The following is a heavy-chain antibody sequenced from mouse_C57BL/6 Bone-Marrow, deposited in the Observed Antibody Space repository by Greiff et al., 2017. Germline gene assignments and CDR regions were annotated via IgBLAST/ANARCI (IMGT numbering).Heavy chain of an antibody. J-gene: IGHJ3*01. CDR1: GYTFTSSG. CDR3: ARSNYGSSYDWFAY. Sequence: EVQLQQSGAELVRPGSLVKMSCKTSGYTFTSSGINWVKQRPGQGLEWIGYIYIGNGYTEYNEKFKGKATLTSDTSSSTAYMQLSSLTSEDSAIYFCARSNYGSSYDWFAYWGQGTLVTVSA. D-gene: IGHD1-1*01. CDR2: IYIGNGYT. V-gene: IGHV1-58*01.